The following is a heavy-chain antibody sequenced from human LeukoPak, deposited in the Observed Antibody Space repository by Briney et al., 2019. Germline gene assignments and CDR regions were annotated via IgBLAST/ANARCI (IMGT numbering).Heavy chain of an antibody. CDR3: ARDGYSGSYYRLYYFFMDV. J-gene: IGHJ6*03. Sequence: GGSLRLSCAASGFTFTSCAMSWVRQAPGKGLEWVSTISRSGVATYYANSVKGRFTISRDNSKNTVYLQMNSLRAEDTAVYYCARDGYSGSYYRLYYFFMDVWGKGTTVTVSS. D-gene: IGHD1-26*01. CDR1: GFTFTSCA. V-gene: IGHV3-23*01. CDR2: ISRSGVAT.